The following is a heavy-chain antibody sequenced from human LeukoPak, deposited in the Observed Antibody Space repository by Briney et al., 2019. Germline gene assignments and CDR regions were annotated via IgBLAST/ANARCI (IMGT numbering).Heavy chain of an antibody. J-gene: IGHJ6*03. CDR1: GGSISSYY. V-gene: IGHV4-59*01. CDR2: IYYSGST. D-gene: IGHD2-15*01. Sequence: SETLSLTCTVSGGSISSYYWSWIRQPPGKGLEWIGYIYYSGSTNYNPSLKSRVTISVDTSKNQFSLKLSSVTAADTAVYYCARELTPYYYYMDVWGKGTTVTISS. CDR3: ARELTPYYYYMDV.